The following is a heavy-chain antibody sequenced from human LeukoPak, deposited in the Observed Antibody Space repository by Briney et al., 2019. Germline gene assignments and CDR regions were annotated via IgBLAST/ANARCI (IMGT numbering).Heavy chain of an antibody. D-gene: IGHD3-3*01. CDR1: GYTFTNYA. V-gene: IGHV1-3*04. Sequence: ASVKVSCKASGYTFTNYAVNWMRQAPGQRLEWMGWINTGNGDTKSSQNYQARVTITRDASASTAYMEPSSLTSEDTAVYFCARGLWSAHRREYYFDSWGQGTLVTVSS. CDR2: INTGNGDT. J-gene: IGHJ4*02. CDR3: ARGLWSAHRREYYFDS.